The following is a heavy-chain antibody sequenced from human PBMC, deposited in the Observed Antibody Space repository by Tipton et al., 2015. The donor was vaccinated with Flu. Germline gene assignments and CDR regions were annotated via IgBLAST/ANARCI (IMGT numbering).Heavy chain of an antibody. Sequence: TLSLTCTVSGGSISSSSYYWGWIRQPPGKGLECIGTIYYTGSTYYNPSLKSRVTISVDTSKNQFSLKLSSVTAADTAVYYCARPNTVELLGAFDIWGQGTMVTVSS. CDR3: ARPNTVELLGAFDI. CDR2: IYYTGST. J-gene: IGHJ3*02. V-gene: IGHV4-39*01. CDR1: GGSISSSSYY. D-gene: IGHD1-26*01.